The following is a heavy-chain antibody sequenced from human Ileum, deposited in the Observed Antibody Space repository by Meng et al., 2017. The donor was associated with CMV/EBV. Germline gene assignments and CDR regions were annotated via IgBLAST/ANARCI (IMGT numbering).Heavy chain of an antibody. V-gene: IGHV4-34*01. Sequence: VQLEEWAVGLFDPSDPPSLHCAVYGGALNSSFLNWIRQSPGKGPECTSEIHPSGSTSYNPSLNSRVTMSVDPSKNQFSLNLRSVTAADTAVYYCSRGADAYKSGRSWGQGTLVTVSS. D-gene: IGHD5-24*01. CDR3: SRGADAYKSGRS. CDR2: IHPSGST. CDR1: GGALNSSF. J-gene: IGHJ5*02.